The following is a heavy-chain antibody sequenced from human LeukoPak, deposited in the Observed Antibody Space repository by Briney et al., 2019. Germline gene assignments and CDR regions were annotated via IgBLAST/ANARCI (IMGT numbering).Heavy chain of an antibody. J-gene: IGHJ4*02. CDR1: GFTFNTYG. V-gene: IGHV3-30*18. D-gene: IGHD3-10*01. Sequence: GGSLRLSCAASGFTFNTYGMNWVRQAPGKGLEWVAVLSYDDGSNKYYADSVKGRFTISRDNSKNTLYLQMNSLRAEDTAVYYCAKDGSGSGSYSINPHYWGQGTLVTVSS. CDR2: LSYDDGSNK. CDR3: AKDGSGSGSYSINPHY.